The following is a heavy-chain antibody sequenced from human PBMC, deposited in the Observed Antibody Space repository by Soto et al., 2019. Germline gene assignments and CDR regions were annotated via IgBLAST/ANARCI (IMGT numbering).Heavy chain of an antibody. CDR3: ARASRPTAKQLRYFDWPPFFDI. V-gene: IGHV1-2*04. CDR2: INPSSGGT. CDR1: GYTFTGYY. D-gene: IGHD3-9*01. J-gene: IGHJ3*02. Sequence: ASVKVSCKASGYTFTGYYMHWVRQAPGQGLEWMGWINPSSGGTNYAQKFQGWVTMTRDTSISTAYMELSRLRSDDTAVYYCARASRPTAKQLRYFDWPPFFDIWGQGTMVTVSS.